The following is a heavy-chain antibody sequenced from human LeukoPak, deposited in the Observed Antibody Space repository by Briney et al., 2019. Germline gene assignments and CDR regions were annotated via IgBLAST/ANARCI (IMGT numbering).Heavy chain of an antibody. Sequence: SETLSLTCTVSGGSISSSSYYWGWIRQPPGKGLEWIGSIYYSGSTYYNPSLKSRVTISVDTSKNQFSLKLSSVTAADTAVYYCARGRYIYGSPDDAFDIRGQGTMVTVSS. J-gene: IGHJ3*02. CDR1: GGSISSSSYY. CDR2: IYYSGST. CDR3: ARGRYIYGSPDDAFDI. V-gene: IGHV4-39*01. D-gene: IGHD5-18*01.